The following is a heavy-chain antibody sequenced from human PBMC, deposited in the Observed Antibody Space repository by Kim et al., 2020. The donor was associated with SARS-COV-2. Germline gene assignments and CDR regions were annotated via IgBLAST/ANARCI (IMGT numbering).Heavy chain of an antibody. CDR3: AKGGSSGTMIAVVD. D-gene: IGHD3-22*01. CDR1: GFTFSSYA. V-gene: IGHV3-23*01. CDR2: ISGSGGST. J-gene: IGHJ4*02. Sequence: GGSLRLSCAASGFTFSSYAMSWVRQAPGKGLEWVSAISGSGGSTYYADSVKGRFTISRDNSKNTLYLQMNSLRAEDTAVYYCAKGGSSGTMIAVVDWGQGTLVTVSS.